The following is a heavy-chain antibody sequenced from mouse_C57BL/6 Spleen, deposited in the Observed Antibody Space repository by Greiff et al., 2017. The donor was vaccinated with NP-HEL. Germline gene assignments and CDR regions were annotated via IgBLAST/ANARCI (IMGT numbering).Heavy chain of an antibody. V-gene: IGHV1-50*01. D-gene: IGHD1-1*02. CDR2: IDPSDSYT. Sequence: VQLQQPGAELVKPGASVKLSCKASGYTFTSYWMQWVKQRPGQGLEWIGEIDPSDSYTNYNQKFKGKATLTVDTSSSTAYMQLSSLTSEDSAVYYCAREGNYVPYYAMDYWGQGTSVTVSS. J-gene: IGHJ4*01. CDR1: GYTFTSYW. CDR3: AREGNYVPYYAMDY.